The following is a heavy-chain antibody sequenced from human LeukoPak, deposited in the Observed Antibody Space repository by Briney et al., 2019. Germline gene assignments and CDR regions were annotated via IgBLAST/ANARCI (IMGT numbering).Heavy chain of an antibody. CDR1: GYTFTSYY. CDR3: AARHYDILTGYYQLDY. Sequence: ASVTVSCKASGYTFTSYYMHWVRQAPGQGLEWMGIINPSGGSTSYAQKFQGRVTMTRDTSTSTVYMELSSLRSEDTAVYYCAARHYDILTGYYQLDYWGQGTLVTVSP. D-gene: IGHD3-9*01. J-gene: IGHJ4*02. CDR2: INPSGGST. V-gene: IGHV1-46*01.